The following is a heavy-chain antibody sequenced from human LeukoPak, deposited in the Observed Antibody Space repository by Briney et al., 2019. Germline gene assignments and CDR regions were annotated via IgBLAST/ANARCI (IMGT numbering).Heavy chain of an antibody. V-gene: IGHV1-24*01. J-gene: IGHJ1*01. CDR3: ATLDYYDSSGYYPQYFQH. CDR2: FDPEDGET. Sequence: ASVKVSCKVSGYTLTELSMHWVRQAPGKGLEWMGGFDPEDGETIYAQKFQGRVTMAEDTSTDTAYMELSSLRSEDTAVYYCATLDYYDSSGYYPQYFQHWGQGTLVTVSS. D-gene: IGHD3-22*01. CDR1: GYTLTELS.